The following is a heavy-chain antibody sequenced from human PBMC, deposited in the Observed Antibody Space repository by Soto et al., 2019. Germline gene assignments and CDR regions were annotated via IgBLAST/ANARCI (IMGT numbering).Heavy chain of an antibody. D-gene: IGHD2-2*01. CDR2: IWYDGSNK. V-gene: IGHV3-33*01. CDR3: ARDPGDIVVVPAAPIDYYYYYMDV. CDR1: GFTFSSYG. Sequence: QVQLVESGGGVVQPGRSLRLSCAASGFTFSSYGMHWVRQAPGKGLEWVAVIWYDGSNKYYADSVKGRFTISRDNSKNTLYLGLNSLRAEDTAVYYCARDPGDIVVVPAAPIDYYYYYMDVWGKGTTVTVSS. J-gene: IGHJ6*03.